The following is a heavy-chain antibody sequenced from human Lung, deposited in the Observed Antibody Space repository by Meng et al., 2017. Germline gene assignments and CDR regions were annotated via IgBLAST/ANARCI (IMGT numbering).Heavy chain of an antibody. CDR1: GDTFSSYT. CDR2: IIPILGIA. D-gene: IGHD3-3*01. Sequence: QVQLVQSGAEVKKPGSSVKVSCKSSGDTFSSYTISWVRQAPGQGLEWMGRIIPILGIANYAQKFQGRVTMTADKSTSTAYMDLSSLRSEDTAMYYCARGFWSDTDRAYYFDYWGQGTLVTVSS. V-gene: IGHV1-69*02. CDR3: ARGFWSDTDRAYYFDY. J-gene: IGHJ4*02.